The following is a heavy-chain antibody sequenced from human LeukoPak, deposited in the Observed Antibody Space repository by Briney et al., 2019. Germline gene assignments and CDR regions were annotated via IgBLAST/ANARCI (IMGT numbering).Heavy chain of an antibody. CDR2: IKSKTDGGTT. CDR3: TTVPVAAADKDFDY. J-gene: IGHJ4*02. D-gene: IGHD6-13*01. Sequence: GGSLRLSCAASGFTFSNAWMSWVRQAPGKGLEWVGRIKSKTDGGTTDYAAPVKGRFTISRDDSKNTLYLQMNGLKTEDTAVYYCTTVPVAAADKDFDYWGQGTLVTVSS. CDR1: GFTFSNAW. V-gene: IGHV3-15*01.